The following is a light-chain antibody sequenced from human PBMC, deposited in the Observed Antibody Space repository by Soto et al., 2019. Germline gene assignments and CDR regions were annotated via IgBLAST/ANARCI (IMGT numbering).Light chain of an antibody. Sequence: EIVLTQSPATLSLSPGERATLSCRASQSVSNFLAWYQQKPGQAPRLLIYDASNRATGIPVRFSGGGSGTDFTLTISSLEPEDFGLYYCQQRSDWFTFGQGTRLEIK. CDR1: QSVSNF. CDR2: DAS. V-gene: IGKV3-11*01. CDR3: QQRSDWFT. J-gene: IGKJ5*01.